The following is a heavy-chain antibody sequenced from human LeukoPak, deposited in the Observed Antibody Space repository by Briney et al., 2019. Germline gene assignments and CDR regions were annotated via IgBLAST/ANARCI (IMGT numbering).Heavy chain of an antibody. Sequence: GGSLRLSCAASGFTFSSYSMNWVRQAPGKGLEWVSSISRSSNYIYYADSVKGRFTISRDNAKNSLYLQINSLRAEDTSVYYCARGENNYGYYYFDYWGQGALVTVSS. CDR3: ARGENNYGYYYFDY. D-gene: IGHD5-24*01. CDR1: GFTFSSYS. J-gene: IGHJ4*02. V-gene: IGHV3-21*01. CDR2: ISRSSNYI.